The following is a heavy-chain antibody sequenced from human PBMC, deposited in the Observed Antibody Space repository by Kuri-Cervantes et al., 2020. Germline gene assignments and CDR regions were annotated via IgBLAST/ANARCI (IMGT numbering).Heavy chain of an antibody. Sequence: ASVKVSCKASGYTFTSYYMHWVRQAPGQGLEWMGIINPSGGSTSYAQKFQGRVTMTRDTSISTAYMELRSLRSDDTAVYYCARDSKTGTHRLGYDYWGQGTLVTVSS. CDR3: ARDSKTGTHRLGYDY. CDR2: INPSGGST. V-gene: IGHV1-46*01. D-gene: IGHD1-1*01. CDR1: GYTFTSYY. J-gene: IGHJ4*02.